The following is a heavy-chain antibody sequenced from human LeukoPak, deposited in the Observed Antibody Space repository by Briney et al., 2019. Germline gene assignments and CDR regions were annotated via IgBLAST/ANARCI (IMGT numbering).Heavy chain of an antibody. V-gene: IGHV5-51*01. D-gene: IGHD3-22*01. J-gene: IGHJ4*02. CDR3: ARHRTYYYDSSGSYLPDY. CDR1: GYSFTSYW. CDR2: IYPGDSDT. Sequence: GESLKISCKGSGYSFTSYWIGWVRQMPGKGLEWMGIIYPGDSDTRYGPSFQGQVTISADKSISTAYLQWSSLKASDTAMYYCARHRTYYYDSSGSYLPDYWGQGTLVTVSS.